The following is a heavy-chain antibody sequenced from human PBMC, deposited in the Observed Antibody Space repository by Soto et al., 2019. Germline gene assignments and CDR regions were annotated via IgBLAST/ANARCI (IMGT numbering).Heavy chain of an antibody. J-gene: IGHJ6*02. CDR3: VNDGSSGWPYYSGLDV. Sequence: QVQLVEPGGGVVLPGRSLRLSCAASGFTFSSYGMHWVRQAPGKGLEWVAVISYDGSNKYYADSVNGRFNIARDNSKNTLFLQMIRLRAEDTAVYYCVNDGSSGWPYYSGLDVWGHGTSVTLAS. CDR2: ISYDGSNK. D-gene: IGHD6-25*01. CDR1: GFTFSSYG. V-gene: IGHV3-30*18.